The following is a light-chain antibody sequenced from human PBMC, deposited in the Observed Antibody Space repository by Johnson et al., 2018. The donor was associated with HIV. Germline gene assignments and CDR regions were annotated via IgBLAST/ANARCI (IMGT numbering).Light chain of an antibody. CDR1: SSTFGNNY. J-gene: IGLJ1*01. V-gene: IGLV1-51*02. Sequence: QSVLTQPPSVSAAPGQRVTISCSGASSTFGNNYVSWYQQLPGTAPKLLIYENNKRPSGIPDRFSGSKSGTSATLGITGLQTGDEADYYCGTWDGSLSVYVFGTGTKVTVL. CDR2: ENN. CDR3: GTWDGSLSVYV.